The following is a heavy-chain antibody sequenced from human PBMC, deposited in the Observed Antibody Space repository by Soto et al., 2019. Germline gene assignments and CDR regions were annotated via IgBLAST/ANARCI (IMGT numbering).Heavy chain of an antibody. J-gene: IGHJ4*02. D-gene: IGHD2-21*02. Sequence: EVQLLESGGGLVKPGGSLRLSCTASGFTFIKAYMNWFRQAPGKGLEWVGQIDSKIDADKTDLAAPVKGRFTLSRDDSKIPVYLQMNGLELEETAMYYCVTRFTAVATARFDYWGQGTLVTVSS. CDR1: GFTFIKAY. V-gene: IGHV3-15*04. CDR3: VTRFTAVATARFDY. CDR2: IDSKIDADKT.